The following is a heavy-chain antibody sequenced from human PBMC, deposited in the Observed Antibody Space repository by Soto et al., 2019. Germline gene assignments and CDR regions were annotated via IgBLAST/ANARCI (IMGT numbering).Heavy chain of an antibody. Sequence: ASVKVSCKVSGYTLTELSMHWVRQAPGKGLEWMGGFDPEDGETIYAQKFQGRVTMTEDTSTDTAYMELSSLRSEDTAVYYCATDPIEWFGELSSYWGQGTLVTAPQ. D-gene: IGHD3-10*01. V-gene: IGHV1-24*01. CDR3: ATDPIEWFGELSSY. J-gene: IGHJ4*02. CDR2: FDPEDGET. CDR1: GYTLTELS.